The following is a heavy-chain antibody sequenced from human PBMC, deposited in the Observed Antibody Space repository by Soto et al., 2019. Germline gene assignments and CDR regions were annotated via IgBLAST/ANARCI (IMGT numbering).Heavy chain of an antibody. D-gene: IGHD6-19*01. CDR2: IYPGDSDT. CDR3: AREPPSIAVAGSYYYYYGMDV. Sequence: GESLKISCKGSGYSFTSYWIGWVRQMPGKGLEWMGIIYPGDSDTRYSPSFQGQVTISADKSISTAYLQWSSLKASDTAMYYCAREPPSIAVAGSYYYYYGMDVWGQGTTVTVSS. V-gene: IGHV5-51*01. CDR1: GYSFTSYW. J-gene: IGHJ6*02.